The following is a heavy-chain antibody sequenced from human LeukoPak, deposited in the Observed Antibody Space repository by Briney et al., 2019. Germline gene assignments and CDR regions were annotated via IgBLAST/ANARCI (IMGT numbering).Heavy chain of an antibody. V-gene: IGHV1-69*04. D-gene: IGHD1-26*01. CDR3: AIVGVTGAFDI. CDR2: IIPILGIA. J-gene: IGHJ3*02. CDR1: GYTFTSYA. Sequence: SVKVSCKASGYTFTSYAISWVRQAPGQGLEWMGRIIPILGIANYAQKFQGRVTITADKSTSTAYMELSSLRSEDTAVYYCAIVGVTGAFDIWGQGTMVTVSS.